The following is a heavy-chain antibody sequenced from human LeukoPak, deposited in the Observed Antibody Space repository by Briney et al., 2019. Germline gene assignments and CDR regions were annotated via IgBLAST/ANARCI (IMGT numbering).Heavy chain of an antibody. CDR1: GFTFRTYA. D-gene: IGHD2-15*01. Sequence: GGSLRLSCAASGFTFRTYAMSWVRQAPGKGLEWVSAISGGGGSTYYADSVKGRFTISRDNSENTLFLQMNSLRAEDTAVYYCAKDRYCGGGTCYWSYFDYWGQGTLVTVSS. V-gene: IGHV3-23*01. J-gene: IGHJ4*02. CDR3: AKDRYCGGGTCYWSYFDY. CDR2: ISGGGGST.